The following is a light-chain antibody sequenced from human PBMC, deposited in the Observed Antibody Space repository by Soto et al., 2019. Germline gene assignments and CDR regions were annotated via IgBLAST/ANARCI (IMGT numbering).Light chain of an antibody. CDR1: QSISSW. CDR3: QQYNSYSAWT. CDR2: DAS. J-gene: IGKJ1*01. Sequence: DIQMTQSPSTLSASVGGRVTITCRASQSISSWLAWYQQKPGKAPKLLIYDASSLQSGVPSRFSGSGSGTEFTLTIRSLQPEDFATYYCQQYNSYSAWTFGQGTKVDIK. V-gene: IGKV1-5*01.